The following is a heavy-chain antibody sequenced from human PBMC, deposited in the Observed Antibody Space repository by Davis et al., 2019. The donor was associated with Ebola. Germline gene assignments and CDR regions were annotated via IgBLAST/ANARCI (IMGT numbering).Heavy chain of an antibody. CDR3: ARAQFPTTSDV. CDR1: GYTFTNYG. CDR2: INPHNGNT. Sequence: ASVKVSCKASGYTFTNYGITWVRQAPGQGLEWMGWINPHNGNTNYAQNVQGRVTMTTDTSTTTAYMEVGSLRSDDTAVYYCARAQFPTTSDVWGQGTTVTVSS. J-gene: IGHJ6*02. D-gene: IGHD1-1*01. V-gene: IGHV1-18*04.